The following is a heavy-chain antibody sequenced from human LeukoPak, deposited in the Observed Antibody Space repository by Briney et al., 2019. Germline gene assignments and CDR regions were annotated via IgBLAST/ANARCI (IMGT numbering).Heavy chain of an antibody. D-gene: IGHD6-25*01. V-gene: IGHV3-11*01. CDR2: ISDSGTTI. CDR1: GFTFSDYY. J-gene: IGHJ2*01. CDR3: AKMHSSGWSFDL. Sequence: GGSLRLSCAASGFTFSDYYMSWVRQAPGKGLEWVSYISDSGTTIYYTDSVKGRFTISRDNAKNSLYLQMNSLRAEDTAVYYCAKMHSSGWSFDLWGRGTLVTVSS.